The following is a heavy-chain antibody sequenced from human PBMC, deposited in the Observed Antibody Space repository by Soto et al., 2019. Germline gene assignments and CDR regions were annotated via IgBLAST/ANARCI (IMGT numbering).Heavy chain of an antibody. V-gene: IGHV3-21*01. J-gene: IGHJ6*02. Sequence: GGSLRLSCAASGFTFSSYSMNWVRQAPGKGLEWVSSISSSSTYIYYADSVKGRFTISRDNAKNSLYLQLNSLRAEDTAVYYFVRQRRLGGTDCRGQGPTVNVSS. D-gene: IGHD3-16*01. CDR1: GFTFSSYS. CDR3: VRQRRLGGTDC. CDR2: ISSSSTYI.